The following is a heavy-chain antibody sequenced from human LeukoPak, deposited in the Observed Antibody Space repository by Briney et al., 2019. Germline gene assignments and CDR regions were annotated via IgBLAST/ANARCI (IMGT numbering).Heavy chain of an antibody. Sequence: SETLSLTCTVSGGSISSSSYYWGWIRQPPGKGLEWIGSIYYTGSTFYNPSLKSRVTISVDTSKNQFSLKLSSVTAADTAVYYCARGGWNKFDYWGQGTLVTVSS. D-gene: IGHD3-22*01. CDR2: IYYTGST. J-gene: IGHJ4*02. CDR3: ARGGWNKFDY. CDR1: GGSISSSSYY. V-gene: IGHV4-39*07.